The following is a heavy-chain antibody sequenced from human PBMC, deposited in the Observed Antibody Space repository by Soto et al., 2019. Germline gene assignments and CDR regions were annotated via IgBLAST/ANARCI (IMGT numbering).Heavy chain of an antibody. CDR2: ISTSSSTI. Sequence: WGSLRLSCAASGFTFNSYSMNWVRQAPGKGLEWLSYISTSSSTIYYAASVRGRFTISRDNAKNSLYLQMNSLRAEDTAVYYCARDPDYGDYDDAFDIWGQGTMVTVSS. J-gene: IGHJ3*02. D-gene: IGHD4-17*01. V-gene: IGHV3-48*01. CDR3: ARDPDYGDYDDAFDI. CDR1: GFTFNSYS.